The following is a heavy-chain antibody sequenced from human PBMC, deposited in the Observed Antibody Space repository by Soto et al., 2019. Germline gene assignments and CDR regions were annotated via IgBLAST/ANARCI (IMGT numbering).Heavy chain of an antibody. J-gene: IGHJ5*01. Sequence: QVQLVESGGGVVQPGRSLRLSCAASGFTFSSYAMHWVRQAPGNGLEWVAVISYDGSNNYYADSVKGRFTISRDNSKNTLYLQMNSLRAEDTALYYCAREGVSDYRTLDSWGQGTLVTVSS. CDR1: GFTFSSYA. D-gene: IGHD1-26*01. CDR2: ISYDGSNN. V-gene: IGHV3-30-3*01. CDR3: AREGVSDYRTLDS.